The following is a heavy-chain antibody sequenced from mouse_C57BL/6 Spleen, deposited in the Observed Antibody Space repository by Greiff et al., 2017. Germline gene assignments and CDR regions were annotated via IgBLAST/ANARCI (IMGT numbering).Heavy chain of an antibody. J-gene: IGHJ3*01. CDR1: GYTFTSYW. D-gene: IGHD1-1*01. CDR3: ARGYGSSYDWFAY. V-gene: IGHV1-64*01. CDR2: IHPNSGST. Sequence: VQLQQPGAELVKPGASVKLSCKASGYTFTSYWMHWVKQRPGQGLEWIGMIHPNSGSTNYNEKFKSKATLTVDKSSSTAYMQLSSLTSEDSAVYYCARGYGSSYDWFAYWGQGTLVTVSA.